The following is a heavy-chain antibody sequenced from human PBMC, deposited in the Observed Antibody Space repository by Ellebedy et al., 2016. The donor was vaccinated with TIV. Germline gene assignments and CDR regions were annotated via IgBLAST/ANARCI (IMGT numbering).Heavy chain of an antibody. CDR3: AKGRGSSVIDYYNYGMDV. V-gene: IGHV3-23*01. J-gene: IGHJ6*02. CDR2: ISDSSYNR. D-gene: IGHD2-21*01. CDR1: GFTFSNFA. Sequence: GESLKISCAGFGFTFSNFAMTWVRQAPGKGLEWVSGISDSSYNRYYLDSVKGRFTISRDNSKNTLYLQMKNLRAEDTAIYYCAKGRGSSVIDYYNYGMDVWGQGTTVTVSS.